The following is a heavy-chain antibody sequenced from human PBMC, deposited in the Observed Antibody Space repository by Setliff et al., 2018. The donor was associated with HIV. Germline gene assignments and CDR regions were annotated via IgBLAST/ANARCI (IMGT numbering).Heavy chain of an antibody. J-gene: IGHJ5*02. V-gene: IGHV4-39*01. CDR3: ARHNGWFDP. Sequence: SETLSLTCSVSGGPISTSSNYWGWIRQPPGKGLEWIGAIYYSGNSYYNPFLKSRVTISVDTSKNQFSLKLNSVTAADTAVYYCARHNGWFDPWGQGTLVTVS. D-gene: IGHD2-8*01. CDR2: IYYSGNS. CDR1: GGPISTSSNY.